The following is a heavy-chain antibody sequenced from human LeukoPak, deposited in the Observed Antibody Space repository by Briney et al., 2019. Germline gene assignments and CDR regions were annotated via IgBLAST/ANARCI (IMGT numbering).Heavy chain of an antibody. V-gene: IGHV4-34*01. CDR2: IYYSGGT. Sequence: SETLSLTCAVYGGSFSGDFWSWIRQSPGEGLEWIGGIYYSGGTYYNPPLKSRVTISVDTSKNQFSLKLSSVTAADTAVYCCANLDYWGQGTLVTVSS. CDR1: GGSFSGDF. CDR3: ANLDY. J-gene: IGHJ4*02. D-gene: IGHD1-14*01.